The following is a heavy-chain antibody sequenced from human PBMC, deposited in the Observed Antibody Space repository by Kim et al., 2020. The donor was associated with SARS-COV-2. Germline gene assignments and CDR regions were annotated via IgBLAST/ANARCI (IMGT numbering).Heavy chain of an antibody. J-gene: IGHJ4*02. D-gene: IGHD6-13*01. Sequence: SETLSLTCTVSGGSISSYYWSWIRQPPGKGLEWIGYIYYSGSTNYNPSLKSRVTISVDTSKNQFSLKLSSVTAADTAVYYCARDRGAAAGIDYWGQGTLGTVSS. CDR3: ARDRGAAAGIDY. CDR2: IYYSGST. CDR1: GGSISSYY. V-gene: IGHV4-59*01.